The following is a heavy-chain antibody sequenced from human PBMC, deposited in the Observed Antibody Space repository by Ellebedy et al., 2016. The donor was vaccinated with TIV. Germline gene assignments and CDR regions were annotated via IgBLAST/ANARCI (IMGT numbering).Heavy chain of an antibody. CDR1: GVTFSSHW. D-gene: IGHD1-20*01. CDR3: ARHYNWAFDN. V-gene: IGHV3-7*03. J-gene: IGHJ4*02. CDR2: IKEDGSEK. Sequence: PGGSLRLSCAASGVTFSSHWMSWLRQAPGKGLEWVAIIKEDGSEKYYVDSVKGRFIVSRDNAKNSLYLQMNSLRAEDTAVYYCARHYNWAFDNWGQGTLVTVSS.